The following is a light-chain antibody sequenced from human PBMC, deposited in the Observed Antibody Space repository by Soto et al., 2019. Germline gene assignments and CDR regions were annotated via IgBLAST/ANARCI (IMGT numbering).Light chain of an antibody. CDR2: RAS. Sequence: EIQMTQSPSTLSASVGDRVTITCRASQIINTWLAWYQQKPGKAPKLLIYRASNLVSGVPSRFSGSGSRTEFTLTISSLQPDDVSIYYSQQYETYSGTFGPGTNVDL. J-gene: IGKJ3*01. V-gene: IGKV1-5*03. CDR1: QIINTW. CDR3: QQYETYSGT.